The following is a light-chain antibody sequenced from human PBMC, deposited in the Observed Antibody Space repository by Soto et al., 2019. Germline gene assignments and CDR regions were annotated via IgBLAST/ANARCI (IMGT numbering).Light chain of an antibody. CDR3: QQYNSYPWT. V-gene: IGKV1-5*03. Sequence: DIQMTQSPSTLSASVGDRVTITCRASQSISSWLAWYKQKPGKAPKRLIYKASSLESGVPSRFSGSGSGTEVTLTISSLQPDDFATYYCQQYNSYPWTFGQGTKVEI. CDR2: KAS. J-gene: IGKJ1*01. CDR1: QSISSW.